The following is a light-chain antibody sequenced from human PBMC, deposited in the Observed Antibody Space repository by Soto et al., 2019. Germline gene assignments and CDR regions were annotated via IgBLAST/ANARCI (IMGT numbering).Light chain of an antibody. CDR2: DAF. CDR3: QQRSDWPPIT. J-gene: IGKJ5*01. V-gene: IGKV3-11*01. CDR1: RTVNNY. Sequence: EIVLTQSPATLSLSPGERATLSCRASRTVNNYLAWYQQKPGQAPRLLIYDAFIRAAGIPARFSGRGSGTDFTLTISNLEPEDFAVYFCQQRSDWPPITFGQGTQVELK.